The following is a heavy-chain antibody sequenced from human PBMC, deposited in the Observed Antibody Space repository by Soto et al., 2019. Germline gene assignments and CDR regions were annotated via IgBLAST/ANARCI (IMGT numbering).Heavy chain of an antibody. CDR2: INAGNGNT. D-gene: IGHD6-13*01. Sequence: QVQLVQSGAEVKKPGASVKVSCKASGYTFTSYAMHWVRQAPGQRLEWMGWINAGNGNTKYSQKFQGRVTITRDTSASTAYMELSSLRSEDTAVYYCARDQGIAAAGTADYWGQGTLVTVSS. J-gene: IGHJ4*02. V-gene: IGHV1-3*01. CDR3: ARDQGIAAAGTADY. CDR1: GYTFTSYA.